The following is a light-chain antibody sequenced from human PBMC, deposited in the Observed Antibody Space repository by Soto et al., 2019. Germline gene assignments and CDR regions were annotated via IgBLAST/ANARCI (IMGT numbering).Light chain of an antibody. Sequence: NFMLTQPHSVSESPGKTVTISCTRSSGSIVSNYVQWYQQRPGSAPTTVIYEDNQRPSGVPDRFSGSIDSSSNSASLTISGLKTEDEADYYCQPYDSSKEVFGGGTKLTVL. V-gene: IGLV6-57*03. CDR2: EDN. J-gene: IGLJ3*02. CDR3: QPYDSSKEV. CDR1: SGSIVSNY.